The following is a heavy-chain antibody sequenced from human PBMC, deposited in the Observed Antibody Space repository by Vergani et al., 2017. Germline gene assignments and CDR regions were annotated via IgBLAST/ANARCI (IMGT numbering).Heavy chain of an antibody. Sequence: EVHLEESGGGLVQPGGSLRLSCAASGFTFSDFSMSWVRQAPGKGLEWVAFIGSSGPYINYADSVKGRFIISRDNTTNSLFLQLRSLRAEDAAVYYCAGECTSGGCPDNYGMDVWGQGATVTVSS. CDR3: AGECTSGGCPDNYGMDV. V-gene: IGHV3-21*06. CDR2: IGSSGPYI. CDR1: GFTFSDFS. D-gene: IGHD2-8*01. J-gene: IGHJ6*02.